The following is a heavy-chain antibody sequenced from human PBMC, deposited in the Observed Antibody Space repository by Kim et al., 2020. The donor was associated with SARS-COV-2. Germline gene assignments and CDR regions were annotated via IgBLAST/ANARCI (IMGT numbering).Heavy chain of an antibody. CDR1: GFTFDDYA. D-gene: IGHD2-21*02. V-gene: IGHV3-9*01. Sequence: GGSLRLSCAASGFTFDDYAMHWVRQAPGKGLEWVSGISWNSGSIGYADSVKGRFTISRDNAKNSLYLQMNSLRAEDTALYYCAKGHGGGNLVAYWYFDLWGRGTLVTVSS. CDR3: AKGHGGGNLVAYWYFDL. CDR2: ISWNSGSI. J-gene: IGHJ2*01.